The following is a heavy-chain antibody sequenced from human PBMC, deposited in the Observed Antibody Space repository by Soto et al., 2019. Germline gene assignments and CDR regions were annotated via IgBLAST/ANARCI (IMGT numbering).Heavy chain of an antibody. CDR2: VQSNHVT. Sequence: GGSLRLSCQASGFTFGSYAMSWVRQAPGKGLEWVALVQSNHVTYYADSVRGRFTVSRDNSKNTVSLQMDSLRVEDTALYYCAKSLRIGSYYCDFWGQGAKVTVSS. V-gene: IGHV3-23*03. J-gene: IGHJ4*02. CDR3: AKSLRIGSYYCDF. CDR1: GFTFGSYA. D-gene: IGHD5-12*01.